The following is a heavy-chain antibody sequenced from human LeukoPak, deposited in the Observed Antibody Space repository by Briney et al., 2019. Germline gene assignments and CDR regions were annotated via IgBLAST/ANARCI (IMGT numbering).Heavy chain of an antibody. Sequence: PGGSLRLSCAGSGFTFTSYWMHWVRHAPGKGLVWVSLINSAGSNTIYADSVKGRFTIPRDNAKNTLYLQMNSLRAEDTAVYYCARGSGSYGQRALDIWGQGTMVTVSS. CDR3: ARGSGSYGQRALDI. V-gene: IGHV3-74*01. CDR1: GFTFTSYW. D-gene: IGHD3-10*01. J-gene: IGHJ3*02. CDR2: INSAGSNT.